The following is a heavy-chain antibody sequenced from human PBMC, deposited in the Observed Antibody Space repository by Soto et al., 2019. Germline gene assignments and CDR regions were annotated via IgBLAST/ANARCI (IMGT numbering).Heavy chain of an antibody. Sequence: EVQLVESGGGLIQPGGSLRLSCAASGLSVSDNYMSWVRQAPGKGLEWVSVLYSGGSTYYADSVKGRFTISRDNSKNTLYLQMNTLRAEDTGVYYCASDRRDWNSERYGFDVWGQGTTVTVSS. V-gene: IGHV3-53*01. CDR1: GLSVSDNY. CDR3: ASDRRDWNSERYGFDV. D-gene: IGHD1-7*01. CDR2: LYSGGST. J-gene: IGHJ6*02.